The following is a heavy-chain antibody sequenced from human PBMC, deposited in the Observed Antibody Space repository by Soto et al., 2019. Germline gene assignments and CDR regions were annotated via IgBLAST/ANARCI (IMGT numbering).Heavy chain of an antibody. J-gene: IGHJ2*01. CDR2: IYYSGST. V-gene: IGHV4-31*03. CDR3: ARVRVTMGHGEGWYFDL. CDR1: GGSISSGGYY. Sequence: QVQLQESGPGLVKPSQTLSLTCTVSGGSISSGGYYWSWIRQHPGKGLEWIGYIYYSGSTYYNPSLKGRVTIAVDTSKNQFSLKLSSVTAADTAVYYCARVRVTMGHGEGWYFDLWGRGTLVTVSS. D-gene: IGHD3-10*01.